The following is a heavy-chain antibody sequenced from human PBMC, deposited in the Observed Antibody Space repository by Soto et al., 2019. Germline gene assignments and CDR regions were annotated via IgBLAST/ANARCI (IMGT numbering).Heavy chain of an antibody. J-gene: IGHJ5*02. CDR3: ARDSSMNWFDP. Sequence: GGSLRLSCAASGFTVSNTYLSWVRQAPGKGLEWVSVIYSDGRTYYADSVKGRFTISRDHSKNTLYLQMNSLRAEDTAVYYCARDSSMNWFDPWGQGTLVTVSS. V-gene: IGHV3-66*01. CDR1: GFTVSNTY. CDR2: IYSDGRT.